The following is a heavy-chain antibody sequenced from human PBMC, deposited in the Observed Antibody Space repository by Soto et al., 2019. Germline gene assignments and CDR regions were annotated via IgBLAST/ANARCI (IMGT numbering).Heavy chain of an antibody. Sequence: PGGYLGISCAAYGYPFNNAWMSWVRQAPGKGLEWVGRIKSKTDGGTTDYAAPVKGRFTISRDDSKNTLYLKMNSLKTEDTAVYYCTTDMRGDYYVSWSSLEYYYGMDFWGKGTMV. CDR3: TTDMRGDYYVSWSSLEYYYGMDF. V-gene: IGHV3-15*01. D-gene: IGHD3-10*02. CDR2: IKSKTDGGTT. J-gene: IGHJ6*04. CDR1: GYPFNNAW.